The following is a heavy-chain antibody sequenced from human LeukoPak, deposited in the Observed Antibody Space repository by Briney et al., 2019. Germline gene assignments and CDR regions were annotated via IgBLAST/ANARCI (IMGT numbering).Heavy chain of an antibody. V-gene: IGHV3-9*01. CDR1: GFTFDDYA. CDR3: AKDDDYGGKGAVDY. Sequence: QAGGSLRLSCAASGFTFDDYAMHWVRQAPGKGLEWVSGISWNSGSIGYADSVKGRFTISRDNAKNSLYLQMNSLRAEDTALYYCAKDDDYGGKGAVDYWGQGTLVTVSS. J-gene: IGHJ4*02. D-gene: IGHD4-23*01. CDR2: ISWNSGSI.